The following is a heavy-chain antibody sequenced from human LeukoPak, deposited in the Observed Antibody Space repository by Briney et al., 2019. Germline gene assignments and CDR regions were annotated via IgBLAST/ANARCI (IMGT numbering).Heavy chain of an antibody. V-gene: IGHV3-66*01. Sequence: HPGGSLRLSCAASGFTVSTNNYMYWVHPAPGKGLEWVSSIYTGGTTYYADSVKGRFTISRDDPKNTLYLQMNSLRADDTAVYYCAREISRFGIWGQGTLVTVSS. CDR3: AREISRFGI. D-gene: IGHD3-16*01. CDR1: GFTVSTNNY. J-gene: IGHJ4*02. CDR2: IYTGGTT.